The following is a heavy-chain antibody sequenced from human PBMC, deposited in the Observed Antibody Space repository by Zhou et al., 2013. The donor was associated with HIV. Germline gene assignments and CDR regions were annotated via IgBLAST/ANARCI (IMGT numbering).Heavy chain of an antibody. J-gene: IGHJ4*02. D-gene: IGHD5-12*01. Sequence: EVQLVESGGGLVKPGGSLRLSCAASGFTFSNAWMSWVRQAPGKGLEWVGRIKSKTDGGTTDYAAPVKGRFTISRDDSKNTLYLQMNSLKTEDTAVYYCTTVLDIVSTMWSGYWGQGTLVTVSS. CDR2: IKSKTDGGTT. V-gene: IGHV3-15*01. CDR1: GFTFSNAW. CDR3: TTVLDIVSTMWSGY.